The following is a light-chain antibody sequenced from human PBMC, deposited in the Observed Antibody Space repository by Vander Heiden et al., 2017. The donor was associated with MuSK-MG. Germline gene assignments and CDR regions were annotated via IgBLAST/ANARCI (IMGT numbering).Light chain of an antibody. Sequence: DIVMTQTPLSLTVTPGQSASISCQSSQSLLHTDGKTFLYWYLQKPGQPPQLLIYEVYNRGSGVPDRFSGSGSGTDFTLKISRVEAEDVGHYYCRQTLQLPITFGGGTKVEIK. J-gene: IGKJ4*01. CDR2: EVY. V-gene: IGKV2D-29*01. CDR3: RQTLQLPIT. CDR1: QSLLHTDGKTF.